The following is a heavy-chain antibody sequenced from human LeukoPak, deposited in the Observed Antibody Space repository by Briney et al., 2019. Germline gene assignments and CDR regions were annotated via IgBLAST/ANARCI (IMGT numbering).Heavy chain of an antibody. CDR2: IYHSGNT. CDR3: ARPHPLYGAGSFAF. CDR1: GGSIRSYF. D-gene: IGHD3-10*01. J-gene: IGHJ4*02. V-gene: IGHV4-59*08. Sequence: SETLTLTCSVSGGSIRSYFWSWIRQAPGKGLEWIGHIYHSGNTNYNPSLKSRVTMSIDTSNSQLSLKLSSVTAADTAVYYCARPHPLYGAGSFAFWGQGNLVIVSS.